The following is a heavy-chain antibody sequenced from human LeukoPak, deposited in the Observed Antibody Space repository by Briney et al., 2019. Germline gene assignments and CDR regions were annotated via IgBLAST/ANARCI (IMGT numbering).Heavy chain of an antibody. Sequence: SVKVSCKASGGTFSSYAINWVRQAPGQGPEWMGGIIPIFGRANYAQKFQGRVTMTTDESTSTAYMELSSLRSEDTAAYYCARVFARSGEISGSYFYYWGQGTLVTVSS. CDR3: ARVFARSGEISGSYFYY. D-gene: IGHD1-26*01. J-gene: IGHJ4*02. V-gene: IGHV1-69*05. CDR2: IIPIFGRA. CDR1: GGTFSSYA.